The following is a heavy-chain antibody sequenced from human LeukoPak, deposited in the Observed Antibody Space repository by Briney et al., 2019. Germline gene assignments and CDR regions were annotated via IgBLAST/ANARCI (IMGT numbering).Heavy chain of an antibody. CDR2: INPNTGGT. J-gene: IGHJ4*02. D-gene: IGHD4-17*01. CDR3: ASGDYDDPPLNY. CDR1: GTTFTGYY. V-gene: IGHV1-2*02. Sequence: ASVKVSCKASGTTFTGYYMHWVRQAPGQGLQWMGWINPNTGGTNYAQKFQGRVTMTRDTSISTAYMELSRLRSDDTAVYYCASGDYDDPPLNYWGQGTLVTVSS.